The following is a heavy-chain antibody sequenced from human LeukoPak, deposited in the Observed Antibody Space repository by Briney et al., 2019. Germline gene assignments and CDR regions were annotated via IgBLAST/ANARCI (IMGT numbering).Heavy chain of an antibody. V-gene: IGHV4-59*01. D-gene: IGHD6-6*01. CDR3: AREYSSSSGHFDF. J-gene: IGHJ4*02. CDR2: IYYSGRT. CDR1: GASITRDY. Sequence: PESLSLTCTLAGASITRDYCSWIRQPPGKGLGWIGYIYYSGRTSYNPSPKSRVTISLDTSKNQFSLKLSSVTAADTAVYYCAREYSSSSGHFDFWGQGTLVTVSS.